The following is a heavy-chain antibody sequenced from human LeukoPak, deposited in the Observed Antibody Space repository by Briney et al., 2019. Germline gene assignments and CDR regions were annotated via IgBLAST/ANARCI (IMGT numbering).Heavy chain of an antibody. V-gene: IGHV3-23*01. CDR3: AKGVHCSSTSCLACFDP. J-gene: IGHJ5*02. CDR1: GFTFNSYA. Sequence: PGGSLRLSCAASGFTFNSYAMSWVRQAPGKGLEWVSAISGSGGSTYYADSVKGRFTISRDNSKNTLYLQMNSQRAEDTAVYYCAKGVHCSSTSCLACFDPWGQGTLVTVSS. D-gene: IGHD2-2*01. CDR2: ISGSGGST.